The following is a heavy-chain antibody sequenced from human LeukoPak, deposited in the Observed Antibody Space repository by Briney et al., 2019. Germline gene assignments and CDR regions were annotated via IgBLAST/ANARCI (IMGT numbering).Heavy chain of an antibody. J-gene: IGHJ6*03. V-gene: IGHV3-53*01. Sequence: GSLRLSCAASGFTVSSNFMSWVRQAPGKGLEWVSVIYSGGTTYYADSVKGRFTISRDNSKNTLYLQMNSLRAEDTAVYYCARDGYGNNYMDVWGKGTTVTVSS. CDR2: IYSGGTT. CDR1: GFTVSSNF. CDR3: ARDGYGNNYMDV. D-gene: IGHD1/OR15-1a*01.